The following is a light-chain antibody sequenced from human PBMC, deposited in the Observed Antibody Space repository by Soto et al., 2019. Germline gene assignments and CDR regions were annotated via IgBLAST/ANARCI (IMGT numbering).Light chain of an antibody. V-gene: IGKV1-6*01. CDR1: QGIRTD. CDR2: GAS. Sequence: AIQMTQSPSSLSASVGDRVTITCRASQGIRTDLGWYQQKPGKAPELLISGASNLQSGVPSRFSGSGSGTDFTLTISSLQPEDFATYYCLQDYNYPLTFGQGTKVDIK. CDR3: LQDYNYPLT. J-gene: IGKJ1*01.